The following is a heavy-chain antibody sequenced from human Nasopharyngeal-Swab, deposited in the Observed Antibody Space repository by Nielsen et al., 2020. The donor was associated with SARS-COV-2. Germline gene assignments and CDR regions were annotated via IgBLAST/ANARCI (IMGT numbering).Heavy chain of an antibody. J-gene: IGHJ5*01. V-gene: IGHV3-33*03. Sequence: GESLKISCAASGFTFSSYGMHWVRQAPGKGLEWVAVIWYDGSNKYYADSVKGRFTISRDNAKNSLYLQMNSLRAEDTAVYYCARNPSPPYSSGWFDYWGQGTLVTVSS. CDR1: GFTFSSYG. D-gene: IGHD6-19*01. CDR2: IWYDGSNK. CDR3: ARNPSPPYSSGWFDY.